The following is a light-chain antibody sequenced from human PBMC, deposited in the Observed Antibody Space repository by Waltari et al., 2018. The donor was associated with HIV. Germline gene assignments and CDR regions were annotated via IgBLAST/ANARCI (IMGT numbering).Light chain of an antibody. Sequence: QSALTQPPSASGSLGQSVTIYCTGSSSDIGAYDSVSWSQQQPRSAPKRLLYEVTRRPSTFSDRFSGSRSGSTAFLTVAGLQPDDEATYFCSSYGDSLRVLFGGGTNVTVL. CDR3: SSYGDSLRVL. V-gene: IGLV2-8*01. J-gene: IGLJ3*02. CDR2: EVT. CDR1: SSDIGAYDS.